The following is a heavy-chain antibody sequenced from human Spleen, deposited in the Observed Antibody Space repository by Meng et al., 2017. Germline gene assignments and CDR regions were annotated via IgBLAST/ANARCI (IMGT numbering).Heavy chain of an antibody. Sequence: GESLKISCAASGFSFSNYAMSWVRQAPGKGLDWVSSISGSGGSTYHADSVRGRFTISRDNSKNTLYLQMNSLRAEDTAVYYCAKGRYFASGTWGSDYWGQGTLVTVSS. D-gene: IGHD3-10*01. CDR2: ISGSGGST. CDR3: AKGRYFASGTWGSDY. CDR1: GFSFSNYA. J-gene: IGHJ4*02. V-gene: IGHV3-23*01.